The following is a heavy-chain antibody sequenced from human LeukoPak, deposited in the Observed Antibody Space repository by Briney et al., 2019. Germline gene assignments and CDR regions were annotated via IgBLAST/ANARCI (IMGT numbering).Heavy chain of an antibody. J-gene: IGHJ4*02. CDR2: IRYDGSNK. D-gene: IGHD3-22*01. CDR1: GFTFSSYG. V-gene: IGHV3-30*02. CDR3: ARSYYDSSGYTVDY. Sequence: GGSLRLSCAASGFTFSSYGMHWVRQAPGKGLEWVAFIRYDGSNKYYTDSVKGRFTISRDNSKNTLYLQMNSLRAEGTAVYYCARSYYDSSGYTVDYWGQGTLVTVSS.